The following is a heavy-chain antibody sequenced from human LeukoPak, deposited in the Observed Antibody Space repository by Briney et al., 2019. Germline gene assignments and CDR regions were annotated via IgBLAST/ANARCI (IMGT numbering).Heavy chain of an antibody. CDR3: ARADMATITTDY. D-gene: IGHD5-24*01. Sequence: GGSLRLSCAASGFTFSSYEMNWVRQAPGKGLEWVSYISSSGSNIYYADSVKGRFTISRDNAKNSLYLQMNSLRVEDTAVYYCARADMATITTDYWGQGTLVTVSS. V-gene: IGHV3-48*03. CDR1: GFTFSSYE. CDR2: ISSSGSNI. J-gene: IGHJ4*02.